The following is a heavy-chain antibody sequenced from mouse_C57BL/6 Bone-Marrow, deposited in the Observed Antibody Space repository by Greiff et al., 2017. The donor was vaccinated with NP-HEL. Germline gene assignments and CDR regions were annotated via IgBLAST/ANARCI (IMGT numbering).Heavy chain of an antibody. CDR1: GFSLTSYG. D-gene: IGHD1-1*01. CDR2: IWRGGST. J-gene: IGHJ4*01. Sequence: QVQLQQSGPGLVQPSQSLSITCTVSGFSLTSYGVHWVRQSPGKGLEWLGVIWRGGSTDYNAAFMSRLSITEDNSKSQVFFKMHSLQADDTAIYYCAKNSPVVATGYYAMDYWGQGTSVTVSS. CDR3: AKNSPVVATGYYAMDY. V-gene: IGHV2-5*01.